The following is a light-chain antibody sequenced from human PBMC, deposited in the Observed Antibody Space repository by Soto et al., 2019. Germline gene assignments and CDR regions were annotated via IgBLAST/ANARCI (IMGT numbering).Light chain of an antibody. V-gene: IGLV2-11*01. Sequence: QSVLTQPRSVSGSPGQSVTISCTGTSSDVDGYDYVSWYQLHPDKAPKLMIYDVNERPSGVPDRFSGSKSGNTASLTISGLQAEDEADYYCCSYAGSPYVFGTGTKVTVL. CDR2: DVN. J-gene: IGLJ1*01. CDR1: SSDVDGYDY. CDR3: CSYAGSPYV.